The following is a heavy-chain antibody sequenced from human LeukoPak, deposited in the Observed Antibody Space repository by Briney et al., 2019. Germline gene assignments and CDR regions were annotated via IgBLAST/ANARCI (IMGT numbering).Heavy chain of an antibody. Sequence: SETLSLTCAVYGGSFSGYYWSWIRQPPGKGLEWIGEINHSGSTNHNPSLKSRVTISVDTSKNQFSLKLSSVTAADTAVYYCAKDPTLGYFDYWGQGTLVTVSS. V-gene: IGHV4-34*01. CDR2: INHSGST. J-gene: IGHJ4*02. CDR1: GGSFSGYY. CDR3: AKDPTLGYFDY.